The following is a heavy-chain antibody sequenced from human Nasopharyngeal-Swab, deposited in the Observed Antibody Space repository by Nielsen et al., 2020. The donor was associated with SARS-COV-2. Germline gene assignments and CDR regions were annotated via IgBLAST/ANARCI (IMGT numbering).Heavy chain of an antibody. J-gene: IGHJ3*02. CDR1: GFTFSSYS. V-gene: IGHV3-21*01. CDR2: ISSSSSYI. D-gene: IGHD4-23*01. CDR3: ARALRWGAFDI. Sequence: GESLKISCAASGFTFSSYSMNWVRQAPGKGLEWVSSISSSSSYIYYADSAKGRFTISRDNAKNSLYLQMNSLRAEDTAVYYCARALRWGAFDIWGQGTMVTVSS.